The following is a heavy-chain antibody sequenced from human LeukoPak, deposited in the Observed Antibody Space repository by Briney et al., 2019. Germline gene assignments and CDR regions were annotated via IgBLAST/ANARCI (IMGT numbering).Heavy chain of an antibody. Sequence: GESLKISCQGSGYSFASYWVAWVRQMPGKGLEWMGIIYPGDSDTRYSPSFQGQVTISADKSISTAYLQWSSLKASDTAMYYCARQRDTDRDYWGRGTLVTVSS. CDR2: IYPGDSDT. CDR3: ARQRDTDRDY. J-gene: IGHJ4*02. V-gene: IGHV5-51*01. CDR1: GYSFASYW. D-gene: IGHD5-18*01.